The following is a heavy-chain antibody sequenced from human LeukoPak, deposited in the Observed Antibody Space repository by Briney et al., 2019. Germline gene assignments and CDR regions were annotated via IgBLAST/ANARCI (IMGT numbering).Heavy chain of an antibody. J-gene: IGHJ4*02. Sequence: GGSLRLSCAASGFTFSSYAMHWVRQAPGKGLEWVAVISYDGSNKYYADSVKGRFTISRDNSKNTLYLQMNSPRAEDTAVYYCARDPQQWLVSYCFDYWGQGTLVTVSS. CDR1: GFTFSSYA. D-gene: IGHD6-19*01. CDR2: ISYDGSNK. CDR3: ARDPQQWLVSYCFDY. V-gene: IGHV3-30*04.